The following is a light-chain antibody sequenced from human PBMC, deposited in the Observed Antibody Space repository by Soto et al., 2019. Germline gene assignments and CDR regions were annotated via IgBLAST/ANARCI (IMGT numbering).Light chain of an antibody. J-gene: IGKJ5*01. CDR3: QQYSRAPIT. V-gene: IGKV3D-15*01. Sequence: EIVMTPSPATLSVSPVGRATLSCRASQSISDTLAWYQQKPGQAPRLLIYDASNRATGIPARFSGSGSGTDFTLTISRLEPEDSAVYYCQQYSRAPITFGQGTRLEIK. CDR1: QSISDT. CDR2: DAS.